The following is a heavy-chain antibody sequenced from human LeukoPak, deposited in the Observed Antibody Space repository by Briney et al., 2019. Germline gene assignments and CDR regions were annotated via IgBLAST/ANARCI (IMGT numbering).Heavy chain of an antibody. CDR1: GCIFTSYW. CDR3: ARRRVRGVIIPPEDYFDY. CDR2: IYPGDSDT. V-gene: IGHV5-51*01. J-gene: IGHJ4*02. Sequence: GESLEISCQGSGCIFTSYWIGRGRQLPGKGLEWRGIIYPGDSDTRYSPSFQGQVTISAAKSISTAYLQWSSLKASDTAMYYCARRRVRGVIIPPEDYFDYWGQGTLVTVSS. D-gene: IGHD3-10*01.